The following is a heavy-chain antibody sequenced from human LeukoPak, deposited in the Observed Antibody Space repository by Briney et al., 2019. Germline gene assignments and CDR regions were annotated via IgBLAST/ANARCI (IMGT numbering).Heavy chain of an antibody. CDR1: GFTFSSYS. J-gene: IGHJ4*02. CDR2: ISGSTSYI. V-gene: IGHV3-21*01. Sequence: GGSLRLSCAASGFTFSSYSMNWVRQAPGKGLEWVSSISGSTSYIYYADSVKGRFTISRDNAKNSLYLQMNSLRAEDTAVYYCARKPRTMIIPERYFDYWGQGTLVTVSS. CDR3: ARKPRTMIIPERYFDY. D-gene: IGHD3-22*01.